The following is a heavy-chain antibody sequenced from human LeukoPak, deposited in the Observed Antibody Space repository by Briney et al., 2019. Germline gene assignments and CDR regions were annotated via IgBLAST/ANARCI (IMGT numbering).Heavy chain of an antibody. CDR1: GGTFSSYA. D-gene: IGHD3-22*01. Sequence: SVKVSCRASGGTFSSYAISGVRQAPGQGREWMGGIIPIFGTANYAQKFQGRATIHPDESTSTAYMELSSLRSEDTAVYYCAVILPYYYDSSGPFDYWGQGTLVTVSS. V-gene: IGHV1-69*01. J-gene: IGHJ4*02. CDR3: AVILPYYYDSSGPFDY. CDR2: IIPIFGTA.